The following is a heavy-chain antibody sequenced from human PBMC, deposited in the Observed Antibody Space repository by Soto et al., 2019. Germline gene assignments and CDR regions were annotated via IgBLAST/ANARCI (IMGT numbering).Heavy chain of an antibody. Sequence: ASVKVSCKASGYTFTSYGISWVRQAPGQGLEWMGWISAYNGNTNYAQKLQGRVTMTTDTSTSTAYMELRSLRSDDTAVYYCARDHGIAARLYYYYGMDVWGQGTTVTVSS. J-gene: IGHJ6*02. CDR1: GYTFTSYG. CDR2: ISAYNGNT. D-gene: IGHD6-6*01. V-gene: IGHV1-18*04. CDR3: ARDHGIAARLYYYYGMDV.